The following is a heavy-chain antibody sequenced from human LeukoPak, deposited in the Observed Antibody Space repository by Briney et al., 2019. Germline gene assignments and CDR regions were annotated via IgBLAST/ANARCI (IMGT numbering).Heavy chain of an antibody. D-gene: IGHD6-13*01. CDR2: ISYDGSNK. CDR1: GFTFSSYG. V-gene: IGHV3-30*18. CDR3: AKDRIEAGTGGLFEY. J-gene: IGHJ4*02. Sequence: PGGSLRLSCAASGFTFSSYGMHWVRQAPGKGLEWVAVISYDGSNKYYADSVKGRFTIPRDNSKNTLYLQMSTLRAEDTAVYYCAKDRIEAGTGGLFEYWGQGTLVTVSS.